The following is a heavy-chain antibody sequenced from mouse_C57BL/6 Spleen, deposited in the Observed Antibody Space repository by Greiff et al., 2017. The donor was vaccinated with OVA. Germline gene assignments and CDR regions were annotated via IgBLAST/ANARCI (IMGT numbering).Heavy chain of an antibody. Sequence: EVQLVESGPELVKPGASVKIPCKASGYTFTDYNMDWVKQSHGKSLEWIGDINPNNGGTIYNQKFKGKATLTVDKSSSTAYMELRSLTSEDTAVYYCARSAYDYDGYYFDYWGQGTTLTVSS. CDR2: INPNNGGT. CDR3: ARSAYDYDGYYFDY. CDR1: GYTFTDYN. D-gene: IGHD2-4*01. J-gene: IGHJ2*01. V-gene: IGHV1-18*01.